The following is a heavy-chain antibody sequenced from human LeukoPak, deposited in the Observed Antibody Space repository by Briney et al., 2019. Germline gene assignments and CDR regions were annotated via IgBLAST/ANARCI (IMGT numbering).Heavy chain of an antibody. V-gene: IGHV1-18*01. CDR2: ISAYNGNT. CDR3: ARWNYDSGGYSNYFDP. CDR1: GGTFSSYA. D-gene: IGHD3-22*01. Sequence: ASVKVSCKASGGTFSSYAISWVRQAPGQGLDWMGWISAYNGNTNYAQKFQGRVTMTTDTSTSTAYMELRSLRSDDTAVYFCARWNYDSGGYSNYFDPWGQGTLVTVSS. J-gene: IGHJ5*02.